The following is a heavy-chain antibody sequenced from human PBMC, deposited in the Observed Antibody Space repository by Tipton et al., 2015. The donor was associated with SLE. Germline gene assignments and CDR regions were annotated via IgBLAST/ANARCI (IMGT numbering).Heavy chain of an antibody. CDR2: IYYSGSP. J-gene: IGHJ1*01. Sequence: TLSLTCTVSGASIRSSSYYWGWIRQPPGKGLEWIGTIYYSGSPVYNPSLNSRVTITVATSKNPFSLKLMSVTAADTAVYYCASLSPNYDGSGSYFSPWHSGQGTLVTVSS. CDR1: GASIRSSSYY. V-gene: IGHV4-39*07. CDR3: ASLSPNYDGSGSYFSPWH. D-gene: IGHD3-10*01.